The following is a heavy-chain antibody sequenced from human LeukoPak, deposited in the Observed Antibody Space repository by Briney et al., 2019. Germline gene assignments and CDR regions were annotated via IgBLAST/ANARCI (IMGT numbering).Heavy chain of an antibody. CDR2: INWNGGST. V-gene: IGHV3-20*04. CDR3: ARGRYSRYFDY. CDR1: GFTFEDYG. D-gene: IGHD6-13*01. J-gene: IGHJ4*02. Sequence: PGGSLRLSCAASGFTFEDYGMTWVRQAPGKGLEWVSGINWNGGSTGYADSVMGRFTISRDNAKNSLYLQMNSLRAEDTAVYYCARGRYSRYFDYWGQGTLVTVSS.